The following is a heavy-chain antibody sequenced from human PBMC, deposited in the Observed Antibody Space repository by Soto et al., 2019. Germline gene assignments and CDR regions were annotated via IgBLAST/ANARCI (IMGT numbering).Heavy chain of an antibody. Sequence: EVQLVESGGGLVQPGGSLRLSCAASGFTFSSYWMSWVRQAPGKGLEWVANIKQDGSEKYYVDPVKGRFTISRDNANNTLYLQMNSVRAEDSAVYYCALEGTMVRGVTIYYYIYMGGWGNGDTVTVFS. D-gene: IGHD3-10*01. V-gene: IGHV3-7*01. CDR2: IKQDGSEK. CDR1: GFTFSSYW. CDR3: ALEGTMVRGVTIYYYIYMGG. J-gene: IGHJ6*03.